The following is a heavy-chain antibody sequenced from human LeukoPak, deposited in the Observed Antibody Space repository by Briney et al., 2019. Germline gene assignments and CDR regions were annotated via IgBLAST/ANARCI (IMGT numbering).Heavy chain of an antibody. CDR3: ARATRDDFGDVHDAFDV. CDR1: GFTFSLYW. V-gene: IGHV3-7*01. D-gene: IGHD4-17*01. J-gene: IGHJ3*01. CDR2: IKEDGSKK. Sequence: GSLSLSCATSGFTFSLYWMNWVRQAPGKGLEWVANIKEDGSKKYYVESVKGRFTISRDNAKNSVFLQMNTLRADDTAIYYCARATRDDFGDVHDAFDVWGQGTMVAVSS.